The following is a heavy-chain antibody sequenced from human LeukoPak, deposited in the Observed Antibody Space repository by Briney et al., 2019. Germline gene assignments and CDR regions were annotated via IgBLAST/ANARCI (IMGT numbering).Heavy chain of an antibody. CDR2: IDPNAGGT. CDR3: ARDLFYGDYGPFDY. CDR1: GYTFTRYY. J-gene: IGHJ4*02. Sequence: ASVKVSCKASGYTFTRYYIHWLRQAPGQGIEWLGWIDPNAGGTNFAQKFQGRVTMTTDTSTSTAYMELRSLRSDDTAVYYCARDLFYGDYGPFDYWGQGTLVTVSS. D-gene: IGHD4-17*01. V-gene: IGHV1-2*02.